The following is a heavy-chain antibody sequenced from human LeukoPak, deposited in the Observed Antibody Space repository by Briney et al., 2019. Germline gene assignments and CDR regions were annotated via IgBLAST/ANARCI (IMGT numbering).Heavy chain of an antibody. CDR3: AKGGYYYGSSGYASRGYYFDY. J-gene: IGHJ4*02. Sequence: GGSLRLSCAASGFTFSSYAMSWVRQAPGKGLEWVSAISGRGTSTYLTDSVRGRFTISRDNSKNTLYLQMNSLRAEDTAVYYCAKGGYYYGSSGYASRGYYFDYWGQGTLVTVSS. CDR2: ISGRGTST. D-gene: IGHD3-22*01. CDR1: GFTFSSYA. V-gene: IGHV3-23*01.